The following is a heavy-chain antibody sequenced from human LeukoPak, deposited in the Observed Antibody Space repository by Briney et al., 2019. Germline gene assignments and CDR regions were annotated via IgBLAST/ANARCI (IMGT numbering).Heavy chain of an antibody. CDR2: TYYRSKWYR. D-gene: IGHD1-26*01. V-gene: IGHV6-1*01. J-gene: IGHJ4*02. CDR1: GDIVSGNSAA. Sequence: SQTLSLTCAISGDIVSGNSAAWNWIRQSPSRGLEWLGRTYYRSKWYRGYAVSVKSRITINPDTSKNQFSLQLNSVTPEDTAVYYCARGGSYPFDYWGQGTLVTVSS. CDR3: ARGGSYPFDY.